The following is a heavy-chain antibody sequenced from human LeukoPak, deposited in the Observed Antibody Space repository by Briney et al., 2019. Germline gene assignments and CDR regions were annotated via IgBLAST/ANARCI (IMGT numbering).Heavy chain of an antibody. J-gene: IGHJ4*02. CDR1: GYTFTSYG. CDR2: ISAYNGNT. D-gene: IGHD3-10*01. V-gene: IGHV1-18*01. Sequence: ASVKVSCKASGYTFTSYGISWVRQAPGQGLEWMGWISAYNGNTNCAQKLQGRVTMTTDTSTSTAYMELRSLRSDDTAVYYCASTLYGSGSTYLDYWGQGTLVTVSS. CDR3: ASTLYGSGSTYLDY.